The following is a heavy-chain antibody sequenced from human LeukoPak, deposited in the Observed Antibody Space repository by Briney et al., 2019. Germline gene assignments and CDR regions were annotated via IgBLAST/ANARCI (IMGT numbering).Heavy chain of an antibody. Sequence: PGGSLRLSCAASGFTFSSYAMSWVRQAPGKGLEWVSAISGSGGSTYYADSVKGRFTISRDNSKNTLYLQMNSPRAEDTAVYYCAKDRYSSSWYGWYGMDVWGQGTTVTVSS. V-gene: IGHV3-23*01. J-gene: IGHJ6*02. D-gene: IGHD6-13*01. CDR1: GFTFSSYA. CDR3: AKDRYSSSWYGWYGMDV. CDR2: ISGSGGST.